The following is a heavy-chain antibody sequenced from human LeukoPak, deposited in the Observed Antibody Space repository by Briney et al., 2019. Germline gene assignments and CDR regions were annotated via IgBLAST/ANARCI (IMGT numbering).Heavy chain of an antibody. V-gene: IGHV4-39*02. CDR3: ASAPRQGSIGGLDY. CDR1: GASISSSTYY. CDR2: IYYTGTT. J-gene: IGHJ4*02. Sequence: SETLSLTCSVSGASISSSTYYWGWIRRPPGKGLEWIEAIYYTGTTYYNPSLRSRVTISVDTSKNHFSLKLSSVTAADTALYYCASAPRQGSIGGLDYWGQGTLVTVSS. D-gene: IGHD3-16*01.